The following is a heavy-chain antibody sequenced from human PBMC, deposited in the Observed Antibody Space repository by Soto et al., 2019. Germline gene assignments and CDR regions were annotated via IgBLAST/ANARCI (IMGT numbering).Heavy chain of an antibody. CDR1: GFTFGDYA. D-gene: IGHD2-15*01. CDR2: IRSKAYGGTT. V-gene: IGHV3-49*03. Sequence: GGSLRLSCTASGFTFGDYAMSWFRQAPGKGLEWVGFIRSKAYGGTTEYAASVKGRFTISRDDSKSIAYLQMNSLKTEDTAVYYCTREIGYCSGGSCPGYGMDVWGQGTTVTVSS. CDR3: TREIGYCSGGSCPGYGMDV. J-gene: IGHJ6*02.